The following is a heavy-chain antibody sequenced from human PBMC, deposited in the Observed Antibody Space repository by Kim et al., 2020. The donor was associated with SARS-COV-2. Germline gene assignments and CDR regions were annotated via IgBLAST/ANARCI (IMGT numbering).Heavy chain of an antibody. CDR2: IIPIFGTA. CDR3: AREGASGRSPQPDAFDI. Sequence: SVKVSCKASGGTFSSYAISWVRQAPGQGLEWMGGIIPIFGTANYAQKFQGRVTITADESTSTAYMELSSLRSEDTAVYYCAREGASGRSPQPDAFDIWGQGTMVTVSS. J-gene: IGHJ3*02. V-gene: IGHV1-69*13. D-gene: IGHD1-26*01. CDR1: GGTFSSYA.